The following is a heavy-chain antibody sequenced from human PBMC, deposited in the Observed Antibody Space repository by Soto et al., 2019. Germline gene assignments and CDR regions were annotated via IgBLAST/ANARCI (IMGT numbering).Heavy chain of an antibody. Sequence: QLQLQESGPGLVKPSETLSLTCTVSGGSISSSSYYWGWIRQPPGKGLEWIGSIYYSGSTYYNPSLTSRVTNSVDTSNKLFSLKLGSERSADMAVHFCVRRLHYDTRGIDGGVLDVWGQGTTVTVSS. CDR2: IYYSGST. J-gene: IGHJ6*02. D-gene: IGHD3-22*01. CDR3: VRRLHYDTRGIDGGVLDV. V-gene: IGHV4-39*01. CDR1: GGSISSSSYY.